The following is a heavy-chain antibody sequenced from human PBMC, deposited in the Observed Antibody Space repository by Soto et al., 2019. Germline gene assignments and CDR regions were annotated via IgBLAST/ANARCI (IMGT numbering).Heavy chain of an antibody. CDR2: IRNDGSDK. D-gene: IGHD2-8*01. CDR1: GFIFSPYG. CDR3: ARARRMAPFEI. Sequence: GGSLRLSCAASGFIFSPYGIHWVRQAPGKGLEWVALIRNDGSDKYYAESVTGRFTISRDNSKNTVYLQMYSLSAEDTALYFCARARRMAPFEIWGRGTMVTISS. J-gene: IGHJ3*02. V-gene: IGHV3-33*01.